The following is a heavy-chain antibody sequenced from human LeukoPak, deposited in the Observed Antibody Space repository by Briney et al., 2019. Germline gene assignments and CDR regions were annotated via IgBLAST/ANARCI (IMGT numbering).Heavy chain of an antibody. V-gene: IGHV3-30*01. CDR1: GFTFSSYA. CDR2: ISYDGSNK. J-gene: IGHJ3*02. D-gene: IGHD4-17*01. Sequence: QSGGSLRLSCAASGFTFSSYAMHWVRQAPGKGPEWVAVISYDGSNKYYADSVKGRFTISRDNSKNTLYLQMNSLRAEDTAVYYCASYGDRGFDIWGQGTMVTVSS. CDR3: ASYGDRGFDI.